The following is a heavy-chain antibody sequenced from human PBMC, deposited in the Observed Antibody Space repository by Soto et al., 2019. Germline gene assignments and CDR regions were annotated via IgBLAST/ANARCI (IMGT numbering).Heavy chain of an antibody. Sequence: SETLSLTCAVYGGSFSGYYWTWIRQPPGTGLEWIGEINHSGSTNYNPSLKSRVTISVDTSKNQFSLNLSSVTPADTAVYYCARSSRGAAAGFDPWGQGTLVTVSS. CDR3: ARSSRGAAAGFDP. J-gene: IGHJ5*02. CDR1: GGSFSGYY. D-gene: IGHD6-13*01. V-gene: IGHV4-34*01. CDR2: INHSGST.